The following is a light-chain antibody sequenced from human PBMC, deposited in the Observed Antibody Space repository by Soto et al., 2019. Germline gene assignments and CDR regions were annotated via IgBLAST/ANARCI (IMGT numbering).Light chain of an antibody. V-gene: IGLV1-47*01. CDR1: SSNIGSNY. CDR2: RNI. J-gene: IGLJ3*02. Sequence: QSVLTQPPSASGTPGQRVTISCSGSSSNIGSNYVYWYQQLPGTAPTLLIYRNIQRPSGVPHRLSGSKSGTSAALAIIGRRPDDDADYYCAAWYASLSGWVFGGGTQLTVL. CDR3: AAWYASLSGWV.